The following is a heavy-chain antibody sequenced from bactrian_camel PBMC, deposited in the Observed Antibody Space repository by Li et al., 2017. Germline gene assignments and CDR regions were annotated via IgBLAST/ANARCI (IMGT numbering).Heavy chain of an antibody. Sequence: VQLVESGGGSVQAGGSLRLSCAASGYTFTFACMGWFRQAPGKERERVAVVITGRGSTYSADSVKGRFTISQDNAKTTVYLQMNSLKPEDTAMYYCAASTSCTNGYPFRPYWGQGTQVTVS. D-gene: IGHD2*01. CDR3: AASTSCTNGYPFRPY. CDR2: VITGRGST. J-gene: IGHJ4*01. V-gene: IGHV3S40*01. CDR1: GYTFTFAC.